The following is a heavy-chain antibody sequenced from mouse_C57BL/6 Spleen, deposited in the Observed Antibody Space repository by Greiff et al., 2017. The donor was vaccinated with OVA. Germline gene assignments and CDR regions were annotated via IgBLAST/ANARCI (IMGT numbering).Heavy chain of an antibody. Sequence: VQLQQSGPGLVKPSQSLSLTCSVTGYSITSGYYWNWIRQFPGNKLEWMGYISYDGSNNYNPSLKNRISITRDTSKNQFFLKLNSVTTEDTATYYCARGTFYYKRSGYFDYWGQGTTLTVSS. CDR3: ARGTFYYKRSGYFDY. V-gene: IGHV3-6*01. J-gene: IGHJ2*01. CDR1: GYSITSGYY. CDR2: ISYDGSN. D-gene: IGHD2-1*01.